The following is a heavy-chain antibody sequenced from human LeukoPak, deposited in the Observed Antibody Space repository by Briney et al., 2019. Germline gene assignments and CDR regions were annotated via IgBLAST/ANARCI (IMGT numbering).Heavy chain of an antibody. V-gene: IGHV4-39*07. CDR2: IYYSGST. J-gene: IGHJ3*02. CDR3: ARALGAFDI. CDR1: GGSISSSSYY. Sequence: PSETLSLTCTVSGGSISSSSYYWGWIRQPPGKGLEWIGSIYYSGSTYYNPSLKSRVTISVDTSKNQFSLKLSSVTAADTAVYYCARALGAFDIWGQGTMVTVSS.